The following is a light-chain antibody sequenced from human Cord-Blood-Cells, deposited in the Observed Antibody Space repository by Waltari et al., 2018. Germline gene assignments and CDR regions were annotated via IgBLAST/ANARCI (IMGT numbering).Light chain of an antibody. V-gene: IGLV2-23*01. J-gene: IGLJ1*01. CDR2: EGS. CDR1: SSVGGSYNV. Sequence: HSALIQPASMSGPLEDSLAISRTVTSSVGGSYNVVSWSQQHPGKAPKLMINEGSKRPSGVSNRFSGSKSGNTASLTISGLQAEDEADYYCCSYAGSSTYVFGTGTKVTVL. CDR3: CSYAGSSTYV.